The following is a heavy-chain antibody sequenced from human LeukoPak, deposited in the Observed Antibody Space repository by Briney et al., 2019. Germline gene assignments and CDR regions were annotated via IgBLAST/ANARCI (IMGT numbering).Heavy chain of an antibody. CDR1: GFTFSSYG. CDR2: ISGSGGST. Sequence: SGGSLRLSRAASGFTFSSYGMSWVRQAPGKGLEWVSAISGSGGSTYYADSVKGRFTISRDNSKNTLYLQMNSLRAEDTAVYYCAKDRSVEMATTYFDYWGQRTLVTVSS. J-gene: IGHJ4*02. CDR3: AKDRSVEMATTYFDY. V-gene: IGHV3-23*01. D-gene: IGHD5-24*01.